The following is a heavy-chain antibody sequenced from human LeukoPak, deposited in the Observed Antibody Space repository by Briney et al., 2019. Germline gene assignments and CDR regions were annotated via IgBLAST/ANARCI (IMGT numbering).Heavy chain of an antibody. V-gene: IGHV1-18*01. CDR2: ISAYNGNT. CDR1: GYTFTSYG. J-gene: IGHJ6*03. Sequence: ASVKVSCKASGYTFTSYGISWVRQAPEQGLEWMGWISAYNGNTNYAQKLQGRVTMTTDTSTSTAYMELRSLRSDDTAVYYCARDSIGGLELLLNYYYYYMDVWGKGTTVTVSS. CDR3: ARDSIGGLELLLNYYYYYMDV. D-gene: IGHD1-26*01.